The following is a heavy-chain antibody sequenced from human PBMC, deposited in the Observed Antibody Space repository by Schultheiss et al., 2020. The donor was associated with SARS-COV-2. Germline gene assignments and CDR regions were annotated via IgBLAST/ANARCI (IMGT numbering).Heavy chain of an antibody. CDR3: ARSASPAYYYDSSGYYVWDAFDI. CDR2: IYYSGST. V-gene: IGHV4-61*01. J-gene: IGHJ3*02. Sequence: SETLSLTCTVSGGSVSSGSYYWSWIRQPPGKGLEWIGYIYYSGSTNYNPSLKSRVTISVDVSKKQLSLRLSSVTAADSAVYYCARSASPAYYYDSSGYYVWDAFDIWGQGTVVTVSS. CDR1: GGSVSSGSYY. D-gene: IGHD3-22*01.